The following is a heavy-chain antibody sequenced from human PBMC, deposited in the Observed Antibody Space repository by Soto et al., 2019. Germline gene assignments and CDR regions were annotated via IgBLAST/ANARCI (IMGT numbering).Heavy chain of an antibody. CDR1: GGSLSSYY. Sequence: SETLSLTCTVSGGSLSSYYWSWIRQPPGKGLEWIGYIYYSGSTNYNPSLKSRVTISVDTSKNQLSLKLSSVTAADTAVYYCARRSSSWYFDYWGQGTLVTVSS. V-gene: IGHV4-59*01. J-gene: IGHJ4*02. CDR2: IYYSGST. D-gene: IGHD6-13*01. CDR3: ARRSSSWYFDY.